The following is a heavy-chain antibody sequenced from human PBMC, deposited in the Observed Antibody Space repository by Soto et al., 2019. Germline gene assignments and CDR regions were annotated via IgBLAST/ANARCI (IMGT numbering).Heavy chain of an antibody. CDR3: AITPDCSGGSCYSGGAFDI. V-gene: IGHV1-46*01. Sequence: QVQLVQSGAEVKKPGASVKVSCKASGYTFTSYYMHWVRQAPGQGLEWMGIINPSGGSTSYAQKFQGRVTMTRDPSTSTVYMELSSLRSEVTAVYYCAITPDCSGGSCYSGGAFDIWGQGTMVTVSS. J-gene: IGHJ3*02. CDR1: GYTFTSYY. CDR2: INPSGGST. D-gene: IGHD2-15*01.